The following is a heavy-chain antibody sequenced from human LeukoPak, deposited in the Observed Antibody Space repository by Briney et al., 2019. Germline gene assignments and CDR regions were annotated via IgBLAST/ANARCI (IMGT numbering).Heavy chain of an antibody. Sequence: KPSETLSLTCTVSGGSISSSSYYWGWIRQPPGKGLEWIGSIYYSGSTYYNPSLKSRVTISVDTSKNQFSLKLSSVTAADTAVYYCARFPPRQWLVRVDAFDIWGQGTMVTVSS. CDR2: IYYSGST. CDR1: GGSISSSSYY. CDR3: ARFPPRQWLVRVDAFDI. D-gene: IGHD6-19*01. V-gene: IGHV4-39*07. J-gene: IGHJ3*02.